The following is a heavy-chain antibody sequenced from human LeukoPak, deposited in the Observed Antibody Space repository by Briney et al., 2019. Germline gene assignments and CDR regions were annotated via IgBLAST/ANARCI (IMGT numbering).Heavy chain of an antibody. D-gene: IGHD2-2*03. Sequence: GGSLRLSCADSGFTFSSYWISWVRQAPGKGLEWVANIKQDGSEKDYVDSVKGRFTISRDNAKNSLYLQMNSLRDEDTAVYDCARDCCRWKLSPFDYWGQRTLVTVSS. CDR2: IKQDGSEK. CDR1: GFTFSSYW. J-gene: IGHJ4*02. V-gene: IGHV3-7*01. CDR3: ARDCCRWKLSPFDY.